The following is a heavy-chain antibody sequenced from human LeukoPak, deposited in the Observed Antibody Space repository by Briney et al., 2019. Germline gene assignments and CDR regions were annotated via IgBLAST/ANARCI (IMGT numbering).Heavy chain of an antibody. CDR3: AKDPHRSAVGPIDY. CDR2: ISGTGGST. V-gene: IGHV3-23*01. CDR1: GFTFSNYA. D-gene: IGHD1-26*01. Sequence: PGGSLRLSCAASGFTFSNYAMSWVRQAPGKGLEWVAGISGTGGSTHYADSVKGRFTISRDNSKNTLYLQMNSLRAEDTAVYYCAKDPHRSAVGPIDYWGQGTLVTVSS. J-gene: IGHJ4*02.